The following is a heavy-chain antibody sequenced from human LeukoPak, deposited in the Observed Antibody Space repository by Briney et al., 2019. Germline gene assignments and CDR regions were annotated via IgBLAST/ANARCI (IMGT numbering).Heavy chain of an antibody. J-gene: IGHJ5*02. CDR2: IIPIFGTA. CDR3: AIAAAGYGNRVGWFDP. Sequence: SVKVSCKASGGTFSSYAISWVRQAPGQGLEWMGGIIPIFGTANYAQKFQGRVTITADKSTSTAYMELSSLRSEDTAVYYCAIAAAGYGNRVGWFDPWGQGTLVTVSS. CDR1: GGTFSSYA. V-gene: IGHV1-69*06. D-gene: IGHD6-13*01.